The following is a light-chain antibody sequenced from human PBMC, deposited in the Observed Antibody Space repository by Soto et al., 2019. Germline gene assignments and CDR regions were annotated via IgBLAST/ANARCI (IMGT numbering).Light chain of an antibody. J-gene: IGLJ3*02. V-gene: IGLV2-23*02. CDR2: EVT. CDR1: SSDIGSHNF. CDR3: CSYAGTTTWV. Sequence: QSVLTQPASVSGSPGQSITISCTGTSSDIGSHNFVSWYQQRPGKAPKLMIFEVTKRPSGVSNRFSAYTSGTTASLTISGVQDEDEAYYYCCSYAGTTTWVFGGGTKLTVL.